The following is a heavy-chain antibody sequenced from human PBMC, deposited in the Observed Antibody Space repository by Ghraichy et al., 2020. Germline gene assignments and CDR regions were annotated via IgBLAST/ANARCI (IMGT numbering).Heavy chain of an antibody. D-gene: IGHD1-1*01. CDR1: GYTFSHHA. CDR3: ARDSGTPGGALDM. J-gene: IGHJ3*02. V-gene: IGHV1-3*01. CDR2: IIAGNGNT. Sequence: ASVKVSCKASGYTFSHHAMDWVRQAPGQRLEWMGWIIAGNGNTRYSRKFQGRVTITRDTSANIVYMELSSLRYEDTAVYYCARDSGTPGGALDMWGQGTMVTVS.